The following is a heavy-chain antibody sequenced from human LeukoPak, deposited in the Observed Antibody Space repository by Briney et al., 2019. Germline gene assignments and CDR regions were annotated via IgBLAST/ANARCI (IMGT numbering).Heavy chain of an antibody. CDR2: ISSSSSYI. V-gene: IGHV3-21*01. Sequence: GSLRLSCAASGFTFSNYAMTWVRQAPGKGLEWVSSISSSSSYIYYADSVKGRFTVSRDNAKNSLYLQMNSLRAEDTAVYYCARDSSSGGSCYSCYFDYWGQGTLVTVSS. J-gene: IGHJ4*02. CDR3: ARDSSSGGSCYSCYFDY. CDR1: GFTFSNYA. D-gene: IGHD2-15*01.